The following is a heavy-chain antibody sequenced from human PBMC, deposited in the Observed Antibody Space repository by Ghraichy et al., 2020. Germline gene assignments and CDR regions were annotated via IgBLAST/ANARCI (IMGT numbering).Heavy chain of an antibody. CDR2: IYYSGST. J-gene: IGHJ6*02. CDR1: GGSISSSSYY. V-gene: IGHV4-39*01. Sequence: SETLSLTCTVSGGSISSSSYYWGWIRQPPGKGLEWIGSIYYSGSTYYNPSLKSRVTISVDTSKNQFSLKLSSVTAADTAVYYCARVYSSSSGYYYGMDVWGQGTTVTVSS. CDR3: ARVYSSSSGYYYGMDV. D-gene: IGHD6-6*01.